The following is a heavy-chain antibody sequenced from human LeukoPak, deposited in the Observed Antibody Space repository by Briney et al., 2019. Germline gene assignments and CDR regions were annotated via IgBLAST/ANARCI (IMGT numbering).Heavy chain of an antibody. CDR3: ASNILTGYYGFTGFDY. CDR2: IRYDGNNK. Sequence: GGSLRLSCAASGFTFSSYGMHWVRQAPGKGLEWVAFIRYDGNNKYYADSVKGRFTISRDNSKNTLYLQMNSLRAEDTAVYYCASNILTGYYGFTGFDYWGQGTLVTVSS. J-gene: IGHJ4*02. CDR1: GFTFSSYG. D-gene: IGHD3-9*01. V-gene: IGHV3-30*02.